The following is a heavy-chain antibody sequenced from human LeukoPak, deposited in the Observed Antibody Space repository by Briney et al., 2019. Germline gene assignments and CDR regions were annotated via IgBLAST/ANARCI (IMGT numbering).Heavy chain of an antibody. CDR1: GFTFSSYA. CDR3: ARGILWFGEFSWGFDP. CDR2: INPNSGGT. D-gene: IGHD3-10*01. Sequence: GRSLRLSCAASGFTFSSYAMHWVRQAPGQGLEWMGWINPNSGGTNYAQKFQGRVTMTRDTSISTAYMELSRLRSDDTAVYYCARGILWFGEFSWGFDPWGQGTLVTVSS. J-gene: IGHJ5*02. V-gene: IGHV1-2*02.